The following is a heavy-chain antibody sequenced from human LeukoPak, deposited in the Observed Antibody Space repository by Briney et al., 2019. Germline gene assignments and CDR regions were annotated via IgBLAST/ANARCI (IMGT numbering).Heavy chain of an antibody. V-gene: IGHV1-2*02. J-gene: IGHJ5*02. D-gene: IGHD2-2*01. Sequence: ASMKVSCKASGYTFTGYYMHCVRQAPGQGLEWMGWINPNSGGTNYAQKFQGRVTMTRDTSISTAYMELSRLRSDDTAVYYCARVPAGYCSRTSCYGRGTNWFDPWGQGTLVTVSS. CDR1: GYTFTGYY. CDR3: ARVPAGYCSRTSCYGRGTNWFDP. CDR2: INPNSGGT.